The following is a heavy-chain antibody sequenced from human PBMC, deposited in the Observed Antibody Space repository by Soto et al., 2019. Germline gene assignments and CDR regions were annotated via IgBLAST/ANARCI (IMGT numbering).Heavy chain of an antibody. CDR1: GYTFTSYG. CDR3: ARGRYCSSTSGPTPGFDP. CDR2: ISAYNGNT. V-gene: IGHV1-18*01. D-gene: IGHD2-2*01. Sequence: ASVKVSCKASGYTFTSYGISWVRQAPGQGLEWMGWISAYNGNTNYAQKLQGRVTMTTDTSTSTAYMELRSLRSDDTAVYYCARGRYCSSTSGPTPGFDPWGQGTLVTVSS. J-gene: IGHJ5*02.